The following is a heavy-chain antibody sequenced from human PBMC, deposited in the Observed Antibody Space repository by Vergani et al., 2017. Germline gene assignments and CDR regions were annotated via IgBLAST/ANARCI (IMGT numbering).Heavy chain of an antibody. CDR2: VSGSSATP. Sequence: EVQLLESGGGLVQPGGSLRLSCETSGFSFPGYAMSWVRQAPGKGLEWVSSVSGSSATPYYADSVKGRFIISRDNSKNTLHLQMNSLRADDTAVYYCTKGSRGYTGYFFDDWGQGTLATV. V-gene: IGHV3-23*01. D-gene: IGHD3-16*02. CDR3: TKGSRGYTGYFFDD. CDR1: GFSFPGYA. J-gene: IGHJ4*02.